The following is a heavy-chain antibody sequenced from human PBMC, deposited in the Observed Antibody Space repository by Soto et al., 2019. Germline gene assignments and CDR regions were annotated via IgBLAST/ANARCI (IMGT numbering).Heavy chain of an antibody. CDR3: ADYYASGSMTLDP. Sequence: SETLSLTCSVSGGSIRSNIYYWGWIRQPPGKGLEWIATVHYSGSTYYTPSLKNRVTISADTSNTLYLQMNSLKTEDTAVYYCADYYASGSMTLDPWGPGTLVTVSS. CDR2: VHYSGST. J-gene: IGHJ5*02. D-gene: IGHD3-10*01. CDR1: GGSIRSNIYY. V-gene: IGHV4-39*06.